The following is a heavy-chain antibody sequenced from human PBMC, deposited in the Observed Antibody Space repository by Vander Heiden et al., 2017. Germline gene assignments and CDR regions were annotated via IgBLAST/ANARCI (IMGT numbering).Heavy chain of an antibody. V-gene: IGHV3-53*01. Sequence: EVQLVESGGGLIQPGGSLRLSCAASGFIVSRHYMSWVRQAPGKGLEWVSVIYSGGTTYYADSVKGRFTISRDNSKNTLYLQMNSLRAEDTAVYYCARDLQFWSGYYNFYGMDVWGQGTTVTVS. CDR1: GFIVSRHY. CDR2: IYSGGTT. J-gene: IGHJ6*02. D-gene: IGHD3-3*02. CDR3: ARDLQFWSGYYNFYGMDV.